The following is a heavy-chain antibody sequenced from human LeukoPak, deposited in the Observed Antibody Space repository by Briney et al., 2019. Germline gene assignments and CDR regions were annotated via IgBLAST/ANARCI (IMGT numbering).Heavy chain of an antibody. V-gene: IGHV3-30*18. CDR1: GFTFSSYG. D-gene: IGHD4-23*01. CDR3: ANLYGGNSGIWY. CDR2: ISYDGSNK. Sequence: PGRSLRPSCAASGFTFSSYGMHWVRQAPGKGLEWVAVISYDGSNKYYADSVKGRFTISRDNSKNTLYLQMNSLRAEDTAVYYCANLYGGNSGIWYWGQGTLVTVSS. J-gene: IGHJ4*02.